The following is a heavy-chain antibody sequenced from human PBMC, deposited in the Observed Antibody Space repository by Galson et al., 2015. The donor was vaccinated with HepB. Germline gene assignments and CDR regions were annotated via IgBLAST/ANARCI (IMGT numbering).Heavy chain of an antibody. CDR2: IWYDGSNK. CDR3: ARGSFRFREHYSSGWYGKNWFDP. J-gene: IGHJ5*01. V-gene: IGHV3-33*01. D-gene: IGHD6-19*01. CDR1: GFTFSSYG. Sequence: SLRLSCAASGFTFSSYGMHWVRQAPGKGLEWVAVIWYDGSNKYYADSVKGRFTISRDNSKNTLYLRMNSLRAEDTAVYYCARGSFRFREHYSSGWYGKNWFDPWGQGTLVTVSS.